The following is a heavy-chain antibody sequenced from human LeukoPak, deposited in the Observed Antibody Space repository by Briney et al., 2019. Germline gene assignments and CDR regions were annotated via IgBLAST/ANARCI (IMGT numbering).Heavy chain of an antibody. CDR3: ARGPTVTTDYYYYYMDV. CDR1: GYTFTGYY. V-gene: IGHV1-2*02. Sequence: GASVKVSCKASGYTFTGYYMHWVRQAPGQGLEWMGWINPKSGGTNYAQKFQGRVTMTRDTSISTAYMELSRLRSDDTVVYYCARGPTVTTDYYYYYMDVWGKGTTVTVSS. J-gene: IGHJ6*03. D-gene: IGHD4-17*01. CDR2: INPKSGGT.